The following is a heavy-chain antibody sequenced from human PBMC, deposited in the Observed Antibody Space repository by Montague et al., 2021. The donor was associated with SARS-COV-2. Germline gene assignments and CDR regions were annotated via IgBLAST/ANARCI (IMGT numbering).Heavy chain of an antibody. CDR3: ARLDRDITIFGVFRGYFDL. CDR1: GGSISSGYY. V-gene: IGHV4-39*01. CDR2: INYSGRT. D-gene: IGHD3-3*01. J-gene: IGHJ2*01. Sequence: SETLSLTCTVSGGSISSGYYCGCMRPPQGRGLEWIGSINYSGRTYYNPSLKSRATISADTTKNQFSLMMRSVTAAATAVYYCARLDRDITIFGVFRGYFDLWGRGTLVTVSS.